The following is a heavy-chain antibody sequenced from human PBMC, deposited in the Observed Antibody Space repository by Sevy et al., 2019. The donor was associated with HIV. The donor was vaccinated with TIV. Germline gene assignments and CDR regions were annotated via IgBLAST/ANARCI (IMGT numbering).Heavy chain of an antibody. V-gene: IGHV3-23*01. CDR1: GFTFSKYS. Sequence: GGSLRLSCAASGFTFSKYSMSWVRQPPGKGLEWVSTLYFGCGEINYADSVKGRVTISRDNSKRSVYLQMNNLGPEDTAVYYCAREGCTKPHDYWGQGTLVTVSS. CDR2: LYFGCGEI. D-gene: IGHD2-8*01. CDR3: AREGCTKPHDY. J-gene: IGHJ4*02.